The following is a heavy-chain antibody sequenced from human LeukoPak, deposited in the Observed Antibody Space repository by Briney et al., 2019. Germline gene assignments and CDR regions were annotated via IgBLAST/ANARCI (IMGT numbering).Heavy chain of an antibody. CDR1: GGSFSGYY. CDR2: INHRGST. CDR3: ARDRLYDYVWGSYRHPPDY. V-gene: IGHV4-34*01. Sequence: SSETLSLTCAVYGGSFSGYYWSWIRQPPGKGLGWIGEINHRGSTNYNPSLKSRVTISVDTSKNQFSLKLSSVTAADTAVYYCARDRLYDYVWGSYRHPPDYWGQGTLVTVSS. D-gene: IGHD3-16*02. J-gene: IGHJ4*02.